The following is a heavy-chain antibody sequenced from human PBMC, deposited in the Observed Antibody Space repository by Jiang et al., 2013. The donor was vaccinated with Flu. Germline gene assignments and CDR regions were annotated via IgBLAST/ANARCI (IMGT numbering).Heavy chain of an antibody. J-gene: IGHJ5*02. Sequence: GSGLVKPSETLSLTCTVSGGSISSSSYYWGWIRQPPGKGLEWIGSIYYSGGTYYNPSLKSRVTISVDTSKNQFSLKLSSVTAADTAVYYCARRYPSDCSGGSCYVRGVHPVGQGTLVHRLL. CDR2: IYYSGGT. D-gene: IGHD2-15*01. CDR1: GGSISSSSYY. V-gene: IGHV4-39*01. CDR3: ARRYPSDCSGGSCYVRGVHP.